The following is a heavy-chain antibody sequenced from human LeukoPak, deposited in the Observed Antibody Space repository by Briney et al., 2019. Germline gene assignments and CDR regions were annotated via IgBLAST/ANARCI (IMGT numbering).Heavy chain of an antibody. Sequence: ASVKVSCKASGYTFTSYYMHWVRQAPGQGLEWMGIINPSGGSTSYAQKFQGRVTMTRDKSTSTVYMELSSLRSEDTAVYYCARDRRPGWFDPWGQGTLVTVSS. CDR3: ARDRRPGWFDP. CDR1: GYTFTSYY. CDR2: INPSGGST. D-gene: IGHD3-10*01. V-gene: IGHV1-46*01. J-gene: IGHJ5*02.